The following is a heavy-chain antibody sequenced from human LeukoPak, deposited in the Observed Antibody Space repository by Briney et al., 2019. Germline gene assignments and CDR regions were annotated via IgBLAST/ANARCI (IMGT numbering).Heavy chain of an antibody. D-gene: IGHD3-10*01. V-gene: IGHV3-74*01. J-gene: IGHJ4*02. CDR2: INTDGSST. CDR1: GFTFSSYW. Sequence: PGGSLRLSCAASGFTFSSYWMHWVRQAPGKGLVWVSRINTDGSSTSYADSVKGRFTISRDNAKNTLYLRMNSLRAEDTAVYYCASGSGSYRPFDYWGQGTLVTVSS. CDR3: ASGSGSYRPFDY.